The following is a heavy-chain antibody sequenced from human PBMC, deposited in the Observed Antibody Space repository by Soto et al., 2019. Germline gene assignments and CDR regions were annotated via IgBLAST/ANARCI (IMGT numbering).Heavy chain of an antibody. CDR3: TTEGGDTNIYSWGY. D-gene: IGHD2-21*01. CDR1: GFTFSGS. CDR2: IRNKVNNHAT. Sequence: EVQLVESGGGLVQPGGSLKLSCAASGFTFSGSMHWVRQASGKGLEWVGRIRNKVNNHATAYAASVKGRFTISRDDSKNTAYLQMNSLKTDDTAVYYCTTEGGDTNIYSWGYWGQGTLVTVSS. J-gene: IGHJ4*02. V-gene: IGHV3-73*02.